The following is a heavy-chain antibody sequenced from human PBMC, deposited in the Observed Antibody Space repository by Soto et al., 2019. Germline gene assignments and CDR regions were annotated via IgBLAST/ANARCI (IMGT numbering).Heavy chain of an antibody. CDR2: MNANSGNT. CDR1: GYTFTSYD. J-gene: IGHJ6*02. V-gene: IGHV1-8*02. Sequence: QVQLVQSGAEVKKPVASVKVSCKASGYTFTSYDINWVRPATGQGLEWMGWMNANSGNTGYAQKFQGRVTMTRNTSIRTSYMELSSLRSEDTAVYYCAREKTSYGMDVWGQGTTVTVSS. CDR3: AREKTSYGMDV.